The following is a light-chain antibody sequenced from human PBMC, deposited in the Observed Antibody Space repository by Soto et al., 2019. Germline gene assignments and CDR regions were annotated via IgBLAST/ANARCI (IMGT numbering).Light chain of an antibody. J-gene: IGLJ2*01. Sequence: QSALTQPPSVSGAPGQRVTISCTGSSSNIGAGHVVHWYQQFPGRAPNLLIYGSSNRPSGVPDRFSGSKSGTSASLAITGLQAEDEAEYCCQSYDNTLSASVFGGGTKLPVL. CDR3: QSYDNTLSASV. CDR1: SSNIGAGHV. V-gene: IGLV1-40*01. CDR2: GSS.